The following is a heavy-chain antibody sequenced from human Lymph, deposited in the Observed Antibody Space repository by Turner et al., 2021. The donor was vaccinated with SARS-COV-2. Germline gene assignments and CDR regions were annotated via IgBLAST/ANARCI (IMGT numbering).Heavy chain of an antibody. J-gene: IGHJ5*02. V-gene: IGHV1-8*01. CDR1: GYTFTSYE. Sequence: QVQLVQSGAEVKKPGASVQVSCKDSGYTFTSYETNCVRQATVQGLEWMGWMNPNSCNTGYAQKFQGRVTITMNTSISTAYIELSSLRSEDTAVYYCARAAQLTVWFDPWGQGTLVTVSS. CDR3: ARAAQLTVWFDP. CDR2: MNPNSCNT. D-gene: IGHD3-9*01.